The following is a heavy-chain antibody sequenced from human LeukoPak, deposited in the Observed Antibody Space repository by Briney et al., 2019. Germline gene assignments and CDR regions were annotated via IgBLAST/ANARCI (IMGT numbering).Heavy chain of an antibody. CDR2: IYYSGSA. V-gene: IGHV4-59*08. J-gene: IGHJ4*02. Sequence: PSETLSLTCTVSGGSINNYYWSWIRQPPGKGLEWIGYIYYSGSATYNPSLKSRVTMSVDTSKNQFSLKLSSVTAADTAVYYCARASSTSSEFDYWGQGTLVTVSS. D-gene: IGHD2-2*01. CDR1: GGSINNYY. CDR3: ARASSTSSEFDY.